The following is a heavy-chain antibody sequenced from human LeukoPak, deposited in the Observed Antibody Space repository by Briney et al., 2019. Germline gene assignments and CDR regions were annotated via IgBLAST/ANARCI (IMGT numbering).Heavy chain of an antibody. CDR3: ARRRRDFWSGYWIS. D-gene: IGHD3-3*01. V-gene: IGHV4-31*03. Sequence: PSQTLSLTCTVSGGSISSGGYYWSWIRQHPGKGLEWIGYIYYSGSTYYNPSLKSRVTISVDTSKNQFSLKLSSVTAADTAVYYCARRRRDFWSGYWISWGQGTLVTVSS. CDR2: IYYSGST. CDR1: GGSISSGGYY. J-gene: IGHJ4*02.